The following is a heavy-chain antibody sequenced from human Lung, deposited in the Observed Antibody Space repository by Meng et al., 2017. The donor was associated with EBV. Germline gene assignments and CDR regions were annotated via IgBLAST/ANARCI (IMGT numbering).Heavy chain of an antibody. CDR1: GYTFINYG. CDR3: ARDPSDCSSSSCFFLGRTWFDP. D-gene: IGHD2-2*01. J-gene: IGHJ5*02. CDR2: IIVGNGKT. Sequence: QVNLVQVGVEVKKPGASVKVSCKASGYTFINYGMHWVRQAPGQRLEWMGWIIVGNGKTKYSQKFQGRVTITRDTSASTVYMELGSLRSEDTAVYYCARDPSDCSSSSCFFLGRTWFDPWGQGTLVTVSS. V-gene: IGHV1-3*01.